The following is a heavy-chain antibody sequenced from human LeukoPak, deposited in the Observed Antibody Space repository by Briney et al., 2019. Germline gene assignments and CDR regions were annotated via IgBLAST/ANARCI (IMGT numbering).Heavy chain of an antibody. CDR1: GFTFSTYW. Sequence: GGSLRLSCAASGFTFSTYWMTWVRQAPGKGLEWVASIKQDGGEKYYVYSVKGRFTVSRDNAKNSLYLQMNSLRAEDTAVFYCARDPWGGYFDIWGRGTLVTVSS. V-gene: IGHV3-7*04. CDR2: IKQDGGEK. CDR3: ARDPWGGYFDI. D-gene: IGHD3-16*01. J-gene: IGHJ2*01.